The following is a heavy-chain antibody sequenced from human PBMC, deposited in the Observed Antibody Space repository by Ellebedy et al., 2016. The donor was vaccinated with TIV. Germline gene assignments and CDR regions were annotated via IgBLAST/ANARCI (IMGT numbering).Heavy chain of an antibody. V-gene: IGHV4-4*07. J-gene: IGHJ3*01. Sequence: PGGSLRLSCTVSGVSITSHFWTWIRQPAGKGLEWIGRLYPTGTTTHNPSFKSRVTVSPYTSKDQFSLKLNSVTAADTAVYFCARHGPQWFDAFDLWGPGTLVTVSS. D-gene: IGHD3-22*01. CDR3: ARHGPQWFDAFDL. CDR1: GVSITSHF. CDR2: LYPTGTT.